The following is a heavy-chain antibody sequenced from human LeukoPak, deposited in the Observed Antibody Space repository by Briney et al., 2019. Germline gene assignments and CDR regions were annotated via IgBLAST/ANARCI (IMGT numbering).Heavy chain of an antibody. CDR1: GFTFSSSA. CDR2: IGGSNGIT. Sequence: GGSLRLSCAASGFTFSSSAMSWVRQAPGKGLEWVSVIGGSNGITFYVGSVKGRFTISRDNSKNTLYLQMNSLRAEDTAVYYCAGDRATSYFDYWGQGALVTISS. J-gene: IGHJ4*02. CDR3: AGDRATSYFDY. D-gene: IGHD1-26*01. V-gene: IGHV3-23*01.